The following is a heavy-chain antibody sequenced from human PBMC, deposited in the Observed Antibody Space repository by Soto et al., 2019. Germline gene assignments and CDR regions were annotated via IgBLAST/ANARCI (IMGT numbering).Heavy chain of an antibody. Sequence: VKRDRKGVGGGFSIYLGSWVRNETGQGLEWMGGIIPIFGTANYAQKFQGRVTITADESTSTAYMELSSLRSEDTAVYYCARGRVEYSSSVYYYYGMDVWGQGTTVTVSS. D-gene: IGHD6-6*01. V-gene: IGHV1-69*13. CDR3: ARGRVEYSSSVYYYYGMDV. CDR2: IIPIFGTA. CDR1: GGGFSIYL. J-gene: IGHJ6*02.